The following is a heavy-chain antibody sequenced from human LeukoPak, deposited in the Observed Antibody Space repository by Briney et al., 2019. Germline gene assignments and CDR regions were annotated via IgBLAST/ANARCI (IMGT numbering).Heavy chain of an antibody. J-gene: IGHJ4*02. CDR3: AKSPRLPLVDY. Sequence: GGSLRLSCAASGFTFSSYAMHWVRQAPGKGLEWVALIWYDGSNEYYSDPVKGRFTISRDNSKNTLYLQMNSLRAEDTAVYYCAKSPRLPLVDYWGQGTLVTVSS. CDR1: GFTFSSYA. V-gene: IGHV3-33*06. D-gene: IGHD2-8*02. CDR2: IWYDGSNE.